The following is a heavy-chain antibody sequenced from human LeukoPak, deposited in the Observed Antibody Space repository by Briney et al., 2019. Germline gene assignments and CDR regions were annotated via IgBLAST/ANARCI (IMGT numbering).Heavy chain of an antibody. CDR2: IYYSGST. CDR1: GGSISSSSYY. Sequence: SETLSLTCTVSGGSISSSSYYWGWIRQPPGKGLEWIGSIYYSGSTYYNPSLKSRVTISVDTSKNQFSLKLSSVTAADTAVYYCASPSDYYDSSGYPRYWYFDLWGRGTLVTVSS. D-gene: IGHD3-22*01. CDR3: ASPSDYYDSSGYPRYWYFDL. J-gene: IGHJ2*01. V-gene: IGHV4-39*01.